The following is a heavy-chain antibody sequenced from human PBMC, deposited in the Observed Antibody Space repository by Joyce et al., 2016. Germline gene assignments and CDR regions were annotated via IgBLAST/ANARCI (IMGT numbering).Heavy chain of an antibody. CDR2: SNTDGSST. CDR3: VRGISARPGGPNWFDP. V-gene: IGHV3-74*01. Sequence: EVQLVESGGGLVQPGGSLRLSCAASGFSFSGYWIHWGRQAPGKGRVGVSRSNTDGSSTRFADSVKGRFTISRDNAKNTLYLQMNSLRAEDTAVYYCVRGISARPGGPNWFDPWGQGTLVTVSS. CDR1: GFSFSGYW. J-gene: IGHJ5*02. D-gene: IGHD6-6*01.